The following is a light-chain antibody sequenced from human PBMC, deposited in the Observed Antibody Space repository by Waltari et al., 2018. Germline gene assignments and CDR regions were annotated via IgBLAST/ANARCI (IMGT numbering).Light chain of an antibody. CDR1: SSNLGKHT. CDR3: AAWDDSLNGWV. V-gene: IGLV1-44*01. J-gene: IGLJ3*02. Sequence: QSVLTQPPSASGTPGQRVSISCSGRSSNLGKHTINWYQQVPGRAPKPLIYSNDQRPSRVPDRFSGSKSGTSGSLAISGLQSEDEADYYCAAWDDSLNGWVFGGGTKLTVL. CDR2: SND.